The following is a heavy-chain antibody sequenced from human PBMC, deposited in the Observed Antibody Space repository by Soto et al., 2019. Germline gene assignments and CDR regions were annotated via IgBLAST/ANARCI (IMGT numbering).Heavy chain of an antibody. CDR3: ARDSQDYDILTGPSFDY. V-gene: IGHV1-3*01. CDR1: GYTFTSYA. D-gene: IGHD3-9*01. J-gene: IGHJ4*02. Sequence: ASVKVSCKASGYTFTSYAMHWVRQAPGQRLEWMGWINAGNGNTKYSQKFQGRVTITRDTSASTAYMELSSLRSEDTAVYYCARDSQDYDILTGPSFDYWGQGTLVTVSS. CDR2: INAGNGNT.